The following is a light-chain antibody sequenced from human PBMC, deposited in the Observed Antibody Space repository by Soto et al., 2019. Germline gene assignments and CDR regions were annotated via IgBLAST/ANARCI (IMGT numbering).Light chain of an antibody. V-gene: IGKV3-20*01. J-gene: IGKJ1*01. CDR1: QSVPGSY. Sequence: EIVLRQSAGTLSLSPGERATLSCRASQSVPGSYLAWFQQKPGQAHRLLIYGASSRPTGIPNRFSGSGSGTDFTLTISILEPEDLALYYCQQYGYAPWTVGQGTKVDIK. CDR3: QQYGYAPWT. CDR2: GAS.